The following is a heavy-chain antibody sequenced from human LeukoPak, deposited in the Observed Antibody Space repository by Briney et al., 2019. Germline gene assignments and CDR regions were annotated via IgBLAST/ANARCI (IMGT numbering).Heavy chain of an antibody. J-gene: IGHJ6*02. D-gene: IGHD3-3*01. CDR1: GFTFSSYA. CDR3: ARPPPYYDFWSGYYWELDV. V-gene: IGHV3-30-3*01. CDR2: ISYEGGNK. Sequence: GGSLRLSCAASGFTFSSYAMHWVRQAPGKGLEWVAVISYEGGNKYYADSVKGRFTISRDNSKNTLYLQMNSLRAEDTAVYYCARPPPYYDFWSGYYWELDVWGQGTTVTVSS.